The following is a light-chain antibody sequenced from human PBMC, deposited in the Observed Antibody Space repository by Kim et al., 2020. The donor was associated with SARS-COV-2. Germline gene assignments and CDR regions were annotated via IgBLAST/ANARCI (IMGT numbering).Light chain of an antibody. CDR1: SSNIGSNY. Sequence: GQRVTVSCSGSSSNIGSNYVYWYQQLPGTAPKLLIYRNNQRPSGVPDRFSGSKSGTSASLAISGLRSEDEADYYCAAWDDSLSGWVFGGGTKLTVL. CDR3: AAWDDSLSGWV. CDR2: RNN. V-gene: IGLV1-47*01. J-gene: IGLJ3*02.